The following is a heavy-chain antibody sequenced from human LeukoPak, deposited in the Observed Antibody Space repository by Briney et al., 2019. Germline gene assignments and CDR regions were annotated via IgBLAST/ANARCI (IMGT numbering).Heavy chain of an antibody. CDR1: GDSITSGLYY. V-gene: IGHV4-61*02. CDR2: IYTTGST. D-gene: IGHD6-13*01. J-gene: IGHJ4*02. Sequence: SETLSLTCTVSGDSITSGLYYWSWIRQPAGKGLEWIGRIYTTGSTNYNPSLQSRVTISVDTSKNQFSLKLSSVTAADTAVYYCARDGASIAAVGTDYFDYWGQGTLVTVSS. CDR3: ARDGASIAAVGTDYFDY.